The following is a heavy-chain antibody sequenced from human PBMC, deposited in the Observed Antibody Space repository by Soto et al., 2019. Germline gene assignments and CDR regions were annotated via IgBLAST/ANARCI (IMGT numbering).Heavy chain of an antibody. D-gene: IGHD3-22*01. CDR3: AKDKNYYDSSGYLHDAFDI. V-gene: IGHV3-23*01. Sequence: GGSLRLSCAASGFTFSSYAMSWVRRAPGKGLEWVSAISGSGGSTYYADSVKGRFTISRDNSKNTLYLQMNSLRAEDTAVYYCAKDKNYYDSSGYLHDAFDIWGQGTMVTVSS. CDR2: ISGSGGST. J-gene: IGHJ3*02. CDR1: GFTFSSYA.